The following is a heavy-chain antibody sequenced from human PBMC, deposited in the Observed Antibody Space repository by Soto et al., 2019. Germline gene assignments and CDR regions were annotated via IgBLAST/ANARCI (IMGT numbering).Heavy chain of an antibody. CDR1: GFSFSVYW. CDR3: TRDRGYCRGGSCYYDAFDI. V-gene: IGHV3-7*01. Sequence: EGQLVESGGALVQPGGSLRLSCAASGFSFSVYWMTWVRQAPGRGREWVATIKQDGTEKFYVDSVKDQFTISRDNANNSLYLQMNSLRAEDTAVYYCTRDRGYCRGGSCYYDAFDIWGQGTMVTVSS. CDR2: IKQDGTEK. J-gene: IGHJ3*02. D-gene: IGHD2-15*01.